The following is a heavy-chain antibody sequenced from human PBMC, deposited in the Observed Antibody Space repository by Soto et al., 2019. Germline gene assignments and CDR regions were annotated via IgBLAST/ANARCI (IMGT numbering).Heavy chain of an antibody. CDR2: IIPIFGTA. J-gene: IGHJ3*02. V-gene: IGHV1-69*13. CDR1: GGTFSSYA. Sequence: ASVKVSCKASGGTFSSYAISWVRQAPGQGLEWMEGIIPIFGTANYAQKFQGRVTITADESTSTAYMELSSLRSEDTAVYYCARALGIAAAAAFDIWGQGTMVTVSS. D-gene: IGHD6-13*01. CDR3: ARALGIAAAAAFDI.